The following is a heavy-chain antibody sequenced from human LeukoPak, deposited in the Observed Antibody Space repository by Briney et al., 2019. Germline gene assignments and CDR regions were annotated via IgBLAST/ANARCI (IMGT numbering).Heavy chain of an antibody. CDR2: ITSGTSNI. V-gene: IGHV3-21*01. J-gene: IGHJ4*02. CDR3: ASYDFWNGFGQDN. D-gene: IGHD3-3*01. CDR1: DFTFSSYS. Sequence: GGSLRLSCAASDFTFSSYSMNWLRQAQGQGLEWGLSITSGTSNIYYADSEKGPFTISRDNAKNALYVQMNSRKAEDSAVYYGASYDFWNGFGQDNWGQGTLVTVSS.